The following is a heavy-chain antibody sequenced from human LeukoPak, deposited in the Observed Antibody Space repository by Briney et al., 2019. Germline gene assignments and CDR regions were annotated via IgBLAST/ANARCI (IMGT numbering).Heavy chain of an antibody. D-gene: IGHD4-17*01. V-gene: IGHV3-66*01. Sequence: GGSLILSCAASGFTVSSNYMSWVRQAPGKRLEWVSVIYSGGSTYYADSVKGRFTISRDNSKNTLYLQMNSLRAEDTAVYYCARSTVTTVYGMDVWGQGTTVTVSS. CDR3: ARSTVTTVYGMDV. CDR2: IYSGGST. CDR1: GFTVSSNY. J-gene: IGHJ6*02.